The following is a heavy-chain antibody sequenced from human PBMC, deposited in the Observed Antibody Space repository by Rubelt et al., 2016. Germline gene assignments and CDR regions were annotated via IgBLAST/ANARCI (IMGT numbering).Heavy chain of an antibody. Sequence: QVQLVQSGAEVKKPGASVKVSCKASGYTFTSYAMHWVRPAPGQRLEWMGWMNAANGNTKYSQKFQGRVTITRDTSASTAYMELSSLRSDDTAVYYCARDGVVVVTAIDYWGQGTLVTVSS. CDR3: ARDGVVVVTAIDY. CDR2: MNAANGNT. J-gene: IGHJ4*02. CDR1: GYTFTSYA. V-gene: IGHV1-3*01. D-gene: IGHD2-21*02.